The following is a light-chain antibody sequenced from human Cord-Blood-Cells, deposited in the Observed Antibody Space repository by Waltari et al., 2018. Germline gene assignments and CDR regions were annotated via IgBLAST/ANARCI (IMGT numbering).Light chain of an antibody. CDR2: EVS. V-gene: IGLV2-14*01. J-gene: IGLJ1*01. CDR1: SSDDGGYNY. CDR3: SSYTSSSTLYV. Sequence: QSALTQPASVSGSPGQSITISCTGTSSDDGGYNYVYRYQQHPGKAPKLMIYEVSNRPSGVSNRFSGSKSGNTASLTISGLQAEDEADYYCSSYTSSSTLYVFGTGTKVTVL.